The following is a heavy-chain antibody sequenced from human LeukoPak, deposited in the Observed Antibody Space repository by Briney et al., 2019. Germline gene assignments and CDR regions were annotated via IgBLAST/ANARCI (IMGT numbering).Heavy chain of an antibody. CDR2: IIPIFGTA. D-gene: IGHD3-22*01. CDR3: ARAGANYYDSSGYYKRPWFDP. CDR1: GGTFSSYA. J-gene: IGHJ5*02. Sequence: SVKVSCKASGGTFSSYAISWVRQAPGQGLEWMGGIIPIFGTANYAQKFQGRVTITTDESTSTAYMELSSLSSEDTAVYYCARAGANYYDSSGYYKRPWFDPWGQGTLVTVSS. V-gene: IGHV1-69*05.